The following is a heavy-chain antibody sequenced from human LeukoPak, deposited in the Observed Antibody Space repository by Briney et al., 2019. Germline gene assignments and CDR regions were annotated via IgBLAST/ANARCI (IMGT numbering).Heavy chain of an antibody. CDR2: INHSGST. V-gene: IGHV4-34*01. J-gene: IGHJ4*02. D-gene: IGHD3-16*01. CDR1: GGSFSGYY. CDR3: ARDWGEGDY. Sequence: SETLSLTCAVYGGSFSGYYWSWIRQPPGKGLEWIGEINHSGSTNYNPSLKSRVTISVDTSKNQFSLKLSSVTAADTAVYYCARDWGEGDYWGQGTLVTVSS.